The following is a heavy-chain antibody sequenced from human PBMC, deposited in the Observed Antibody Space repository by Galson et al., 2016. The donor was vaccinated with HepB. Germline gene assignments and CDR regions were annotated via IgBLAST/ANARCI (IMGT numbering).Heavy chain of an antibody. J-gene: IGHJ3*02. Sequence: SLRLSCAASGFTFSSYGMHWVRQAPGKGLEWVAVTWYDGTNNFYADSVKGRFTISRDNSKNTLYLHMYSLRVDDTAVYYCARPGARPGSWRDAFHIWGQGTMVTVSS. V-gene: IGHV3-33*01. CDR3: ARPGARPGSWRDAFHI. CDR2: TWYDGTNN. CDR1: GFTFSSYG. D-gene: IGHD1-26*01.